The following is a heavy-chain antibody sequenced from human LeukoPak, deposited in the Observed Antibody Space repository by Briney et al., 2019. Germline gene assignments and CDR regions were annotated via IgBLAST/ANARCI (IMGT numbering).Heavy chain of an antibody. CDR3: ARERYSSVYFDY. CDR2: INHSGST. Sequence: PSQTLSLTCAVYGGSFSGYYWSWIRQPPGKGLEWIGEINHSGSTNYNPSLKSRVTISVDTSKNQFSLKLSSVTAADTAVYYCARERYSSVYFDYWGQGTLVTVSS. D-gene: IGHD5-18*01. CDR1: GGSFSGYY. V-gene: IGHV4-34*01. J-gene: IGHJ4*02.